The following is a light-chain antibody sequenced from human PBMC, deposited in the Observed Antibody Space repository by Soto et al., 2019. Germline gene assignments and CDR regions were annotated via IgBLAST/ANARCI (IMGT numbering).Light chain of an antibody. J-gene: IGKJ4*01. Sequence: DIQMTQSPSSLSASVGDRVTITCRASQGISNYLAWYQQKPGKVPKLLIYAASTLQSGVPSRFSGGGSGTDFTLTISSLQPEDVATYYCQKYNSAPPLTFGGGTKVEIK. CDR2: AAS. CDR3: QKYNSAPPLT. V-gene: IGKV1-27*01. CDR1: QGISNY.